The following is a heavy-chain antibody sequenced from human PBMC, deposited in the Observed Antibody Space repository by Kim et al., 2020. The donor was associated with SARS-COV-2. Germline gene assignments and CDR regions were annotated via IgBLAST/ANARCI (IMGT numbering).Heavy chain of an antibody. CDR1: GDSISDLSHF. CDR3: ARHGTRQQLIPPHWF. V-gene: IGHV4-39*01. Sequence: SETLSLTCTVSGDSISDLSHFWAWIRQPPGKGLEWIGSMFYSGSAYYNPSLKSRVTISVDTSKNHFSLKLTSVTAADTAIYYCARHGTRQQLIPPHWF. D-gene: IGHD6-13*01. CDR2: MFYSGSA. J-gene: IGHJ5*01.